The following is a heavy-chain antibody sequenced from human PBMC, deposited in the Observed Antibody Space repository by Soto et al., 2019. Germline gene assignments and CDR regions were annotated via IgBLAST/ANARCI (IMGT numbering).Heavy chain of an antibody. CDR3: ARVPGLEVAGTYYYYYYGMDV. Sequence: QVQLVQSGAEVKKPGSSVKVSCKASGGTFSSYAISWVRQAPGQGLEWMGGIIPIFGTANYAQKFQGRVTITADESTSTADMELSSLRSEDTAVYYCARVPGLEVAGTYYYYYYGMDVWGQGPTVPVSS. CDR2: IIPIFGTA. V-gene: IGHV1-69*12. D-gene: IGHD6-19*01. J-gene: IGHJ6*02. CDR1: GGTFSSYA.